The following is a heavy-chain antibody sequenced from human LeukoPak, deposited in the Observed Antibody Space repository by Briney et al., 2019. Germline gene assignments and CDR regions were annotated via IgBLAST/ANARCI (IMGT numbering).Heavy chain of an antibody. CDR3: ARDPVGDAFDI. D-gene: IGHD2-15*01. CDR1: GGSISSYY. V-gene: IGHV4-59*01. CDR2: IYYSGST. J-gene: IGHJ3*02. Sequence: SETLSLTCTVSGGSISSYYWSWIRQPPGKGLEWIGYIYYSGSTNYNPSLKSRVTISVDTSKNQFSLKLSSATAADTAVYYCARDPVGDAFDIWGQGTMVTVSS.